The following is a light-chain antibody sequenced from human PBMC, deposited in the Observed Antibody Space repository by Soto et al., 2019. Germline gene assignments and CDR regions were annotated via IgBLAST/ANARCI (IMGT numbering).Light chain of an antibody. CDR1: TGAVTSGHY. CDR2: DTS. J-gene: IGLJ3*02. CDR3: LLSYSGGNWV. V-gene: IGLV7-46*01. Sequence: QAVVTQEPSLTVSPGGTVTLTCGSNTGAVTSGHYPHWLQQRPGQAPRTLIYDTSNKQSWTPARFSGSLLGGKAALTLSGAQPKDEADYYCLLSYSGGNWVFGGGTKVTVL.